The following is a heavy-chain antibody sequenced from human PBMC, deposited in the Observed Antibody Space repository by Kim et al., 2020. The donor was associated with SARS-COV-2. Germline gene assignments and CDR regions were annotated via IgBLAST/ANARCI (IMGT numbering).Heavy chain of an antibody. Sequence: SETLSLTCAVYGGSFSGYYWSWIRQPPGKGLEWIGEINHSGSTNYNPSLKSRVTISVDTSKNQFSLKLSSVTAADTAVYYCARVRAVAPTPYYYYGMDVWGQGTTVTVSS. CDR1: GGSFSGYY. D-gene: IGHD3-10*01. V-gene: IGHV4-34*01. J-gene: IGHJ6*02. CDR2: INHSGST. CDR3: ARVRAVAPTPYYYYGMDV.